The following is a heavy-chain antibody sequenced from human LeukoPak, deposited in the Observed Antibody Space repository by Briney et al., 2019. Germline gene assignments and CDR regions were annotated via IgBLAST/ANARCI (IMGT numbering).Heavy chain of an antibody. Sequence: GGSLRLSCAASGFPFSSYWMSWVRQAPGKGLEWVANIKQDGGEQYYVDSVKGRFTISRDNAKNSLYLQMNSLRAEDTAVYYCARDGGYSGYDFDYWGQGTLVTVSS. V-gene: IGHV3-7*01. CDR1: GFPFSSYW. D-gene: IGHD5-12*01. J-gene: IGHJ4*02. CDR3: ARDGGYSGYDFDY. CDR2: IKQDGGEQ.